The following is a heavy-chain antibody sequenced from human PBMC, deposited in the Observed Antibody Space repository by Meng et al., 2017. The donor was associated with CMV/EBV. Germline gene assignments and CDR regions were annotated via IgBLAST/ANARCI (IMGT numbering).Heavy chain of an antibody. D-gene: IGHD2/OR15-2a*01. CDR2: VYSGGST. CDR3: ARAASSSMTLDP. V-gene: IGHV3-66*02. J-gene: IGHJ5*02. CDR1: GFTVSSNS. Sequence: SCAASGFTVSSNSMSWVRQAPGKGLEWVSVVYSGGSTYYADSVKGRFTISRDNSKNTLYLQMNSLRAEDTAVYYCARAASSSMTLDPWSQGTLVTVSS.